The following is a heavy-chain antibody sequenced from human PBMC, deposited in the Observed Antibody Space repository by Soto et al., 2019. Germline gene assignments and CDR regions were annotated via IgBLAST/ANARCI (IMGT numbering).Heavy chain of an antibody. CDR3: ARVRCEYYDFWSGYCSMDV. Sequence: PSETLSLTCTVSGGSISSVGYYWNWIRQHPGKGLEWIGYIYYTGSTSYNPSLKSRLTISVDTSKNQFSLKLTSVTAADTAVYYCARVRCEYYDFWSGYCSMDVWGQGTTVTVSS. V-gene: IGHV4-31*03. D-gene: IGHD3-3*01. CDR1: GGSISSVGYY. CDR2: IYYTGST. J-gene: IGHJ6*02.